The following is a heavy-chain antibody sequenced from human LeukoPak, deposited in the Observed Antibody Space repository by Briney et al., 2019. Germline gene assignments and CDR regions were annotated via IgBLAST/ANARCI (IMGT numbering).Heavy chain of an antibody. CDR3: ARDRYGDYIFDY. CDR2: ISSSSSYI. Sequence: GGSLRLSCAASGFTFSSYSMNWVRQAPGKGLEWVSSISSSSSYIYYADSVKGRFTISRDNAENSLYLQMNSLRAEDTAVYYCARDRYGDYIFDYWGQGTLVTVSS. J-gene: IGHJ4*02. D-gene: IGHD4-17*01. V-gene: IGHV3-21*01. CDR1: GFTFSSYS.